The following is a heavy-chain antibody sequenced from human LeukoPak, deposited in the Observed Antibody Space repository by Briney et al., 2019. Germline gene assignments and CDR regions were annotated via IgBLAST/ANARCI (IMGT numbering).Heavy chain of an antibody. CDR1: GFTFSSYG. Sequence: PEGSLRLSCAASGFTFSSYGMHWVRQAPGKGLEWVAVIWYDGSNKYYADSVKGRFTISRDNSKNTLYLQMNSLRAEDTVVHYCARDADVPGIAVAGSLDYWGQGTLVTVSS. D-gene: IGHD6-19*01. CDR3: ARDADVPGIAVAGSLDY. V-gene: IGHV3-33*01. CDR2: IWYDGSNK. J-gene: IGHJ4*02.